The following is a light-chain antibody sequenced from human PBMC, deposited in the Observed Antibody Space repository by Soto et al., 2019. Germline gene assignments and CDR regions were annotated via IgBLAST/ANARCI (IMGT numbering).Light chain of an antibody. CDR2: LNSDGSH. J-gene: IGLJ2*01. V-gene: IGLV4-69*01. Sequence: QPVLTQSPSASASLGASVKLTCTLSSGHSSYAMAWHQQQPEKGPRYLMKLNSDGSHSKGDGIPDRFSGSSSGAERYLTISRLQSEDEADYYCQTWGTGIHVVFGGGTKVTVL. CDR3: QTWGTGIHVV. CDR1: SGHSSYA.